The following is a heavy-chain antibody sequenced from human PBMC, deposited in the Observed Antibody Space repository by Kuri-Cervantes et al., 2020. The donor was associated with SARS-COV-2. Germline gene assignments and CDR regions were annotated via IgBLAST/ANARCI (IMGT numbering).Heavy chain of an antibody. J-gene: IGHJ5*02. CDR1: GYTFTSYA. Sequence: ASVKVSCKASGYTFTSYAMNWVRQAPGQGLEWMGWINPNSGGTNYAQKFQGRVTMTRDTSISTAYMELSRLRSDDTAVYYCARDPAGVPTSYWFDPWGQGTLVTVSS. CDR3: ARDPAGVPTSYWFDP. V-gene: IGHV1-2*02. CDR2: INPNSGGT. D-gene: IGHD2-2*01.